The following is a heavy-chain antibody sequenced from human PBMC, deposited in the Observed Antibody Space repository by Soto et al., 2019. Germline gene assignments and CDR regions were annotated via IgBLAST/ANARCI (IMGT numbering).Heavy chain of an antibody. CDR1: GYTFTSYA. CDR2: INAGNGNT. V-gene: IGHV1-3*01. J-gene: IGHJ4*02. Sequence: QVQLVQSGAEVKKPGASVKVSCTASGYTFTSYAMHWVRQAPGQRLEWMGWINAGNGNTKYSQKFQGRVTITRDTSASTAYMELSSLRSEDTAVYYCARVSGIAVAEVWGQGTLVTVSS. CDR3: ARVSGIAVAEV. D-gene: IGHD6-19*01.